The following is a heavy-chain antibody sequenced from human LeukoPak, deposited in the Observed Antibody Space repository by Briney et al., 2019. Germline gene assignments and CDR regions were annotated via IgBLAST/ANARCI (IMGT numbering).Heavy chain of an antibody. J-gene: IGHJ4*02. CDR2: TNAGNGNT. Sequence: ASVKVSCKASGYTFTSYAMHWVRQAPGQRLEWMGWTNAGNGNTKYSQKFQGRVTITRDTSASTAYMELSSLRSEDTAVYYCARDRDWGYLDYWGQGTLVTVSS. V-gene: IGHV1-3*01. CDR1: GYTFTSYA. CDR3: ARDRDWGYLDY. D-gene: IGHD7-27*01.